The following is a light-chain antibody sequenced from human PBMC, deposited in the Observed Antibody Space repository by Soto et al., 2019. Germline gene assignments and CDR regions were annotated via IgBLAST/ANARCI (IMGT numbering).Light chain of an antibody. Sequence: EIVLTQSPATLSLSPGERATLSCRASQSVSSYLAWYQQKPGQAPRLLIYDASKRATGITARFSGSGSGTDFTLTISSLEPEDFAVYYCQPRSNWPPGYTFGQGTKLEIK. J-gene: IGKJ2*01. CDR3: QPRSNWPPGYT. V-gene: IGKV3-11*01. CDR1: QSVSSY. CDR2: DAS.